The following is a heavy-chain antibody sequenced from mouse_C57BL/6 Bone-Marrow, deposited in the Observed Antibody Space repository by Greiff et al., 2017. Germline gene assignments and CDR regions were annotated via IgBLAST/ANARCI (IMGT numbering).Heavy chain of an antibody. CDR3: AREMDV. CDR2: IDPSDSYT. Sequence: QVQLQQPGAELVMPGASVKLSCKASAYTFTSYWMHWVKQRPGQGLEWIGEIDPSDSYTNYNQKFKGKSTLTVDKSSSTAYMQLSSLTSEDSAVYYCAREMDVWGQGTLVTVSA. CDR1: AYTFTSYW. V-gene: IGHV1-69*01. D-gene: IGHD2-3*01. J-gene: IGHJ3*01.